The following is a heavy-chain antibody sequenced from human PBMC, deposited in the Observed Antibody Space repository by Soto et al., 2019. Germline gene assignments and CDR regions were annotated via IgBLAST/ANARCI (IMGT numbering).Heavy chain of an antibody. CDR3: ARALYLGDSSGYYYFDY. J-gene: IGHJ4*02. V-gene: IGHV1-69*01. CDR2: IIPIFGTA. Sequence: QVQLVQSGAEVKKPGSSVKVSCKASGGTFSSYAISWVRQAPGQGLEWMGGIIPIFGTANYAQKFQGRVTITADEXXXXXXXXXXXXXXXXXXVYYCARALYLGDSSGYYYFDYWGQGTLVTVSS. CDR1: GGTFSSYA. D-gene: IGHD3-22*01.